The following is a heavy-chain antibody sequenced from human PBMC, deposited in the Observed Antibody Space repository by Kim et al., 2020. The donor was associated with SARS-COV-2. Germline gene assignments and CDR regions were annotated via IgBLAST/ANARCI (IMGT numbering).Heavy chain of an antibody. CDR1: GFTFSAYD. Sequence: GGSLRLSCATSGFTFSAYDMNWVRQAPGKGLEWLSFITKSSTTIYYADSVKGRFTISRDNAKNSLYLQMNSLRDEDTALYYCVRDRMGGAFDMWGPGTMV. CDR3: VRDRMGGAFDM. J-gene: IGHJ3*02. D-gene: IGHD3-16*01. V-gene: IGHV3-48*02. CDR2: ITKSSTTI.